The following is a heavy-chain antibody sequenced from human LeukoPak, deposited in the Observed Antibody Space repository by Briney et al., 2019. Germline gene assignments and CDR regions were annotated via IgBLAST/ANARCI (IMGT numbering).Heavy chain of an antibody. CDR2: IYHSGST. D-gene: IGHD1-14*01. V-gene: IGHV4-38-2*02. CDR1: GYSISSGYY. Sequence: SETLSLTCTVSGYSISSGYYWGWIRQPPGKGLEWIGSIYHSGSTNYNPSLKSRVTISVDTSKNQFSLKLSSVTAADTAVYYCARGRRRPWFDPWGQGTLVTVSS. J-gene: IGHJ5*02. CDR3: ARGRRRPWFDP.